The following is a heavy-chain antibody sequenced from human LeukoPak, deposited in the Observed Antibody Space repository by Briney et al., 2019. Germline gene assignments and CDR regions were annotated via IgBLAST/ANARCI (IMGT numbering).Heavy chain of an antibody. D-gene: IGHD3-22*01. J-gene: IGHJ6*03. CDR1: GGSISSYY. CDR3: ARSSEGRYYYDSSGFSYYYYYMDV. V-gene: IGHV4-59*01. Sequence: SETLSLTCTVSGGSISSYYWSWIRQPPGKGLEWIGYIYYSGSTYYNPSLRSRVTISVDTSKNQFSLTLSSVTAADTAVYYCARSSEGRYYYDSSGFSYYYYYMDVWGKGTTVTISS. CDR2: IYYSGST.